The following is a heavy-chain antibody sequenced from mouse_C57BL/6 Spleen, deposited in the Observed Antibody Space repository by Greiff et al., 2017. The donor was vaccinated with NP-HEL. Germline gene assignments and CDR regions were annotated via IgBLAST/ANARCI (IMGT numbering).Heavy chain of an antibody. Sequence: QVQLKQSGAELVKPGASVKISCKASGYAFSSYWMNWVKQRPGKGLEWIGQIYPGDGDTNYNGKFKGKATLTADKSSSTAYMQLSSLTAEDSAVYVCARSEGDYGSSYWYFDVWGTGTTVTVSS. CDR1: GYAFSSYW. CDR3: ARSEGDYGSSYWYFDV. J-gene: IGHJ1*03. V-gene: IGHV1-80*01. D-gene: IGHD1-1*01. CDR2: IYPGDGDT.